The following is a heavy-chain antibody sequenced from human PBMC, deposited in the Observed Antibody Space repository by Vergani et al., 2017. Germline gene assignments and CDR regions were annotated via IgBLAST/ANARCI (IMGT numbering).Heavy chain of an antibody. J-gene: IGHJ4*02. V-gene: IGHV3-74*03. D-gene: IGHD3-9*01. Sequence: DVHLAESGGGFFQPGGSLRLSCSASGFSFNSYWMHWVRQVPGKGLLWGSRIKNDGSITAYADSVKGRFTISRDNAQNTLYLQMNSLRAEDTAVYYCAGLLTGYQYYFDYWGQGTLVTVSS. CDR1: GFSFNSYW. CDR3: AGLLTGYQYYFDY. CDR2: IKNDGSIT.